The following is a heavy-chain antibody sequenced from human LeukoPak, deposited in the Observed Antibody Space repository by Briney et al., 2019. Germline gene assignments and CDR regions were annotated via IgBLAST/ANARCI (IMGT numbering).Heavy chain of an antibody. CDR3: ARGHYYDTSGDY. CDR2: IDYSGGT. CDR1: GDSISSHY. V-gene: IGHV4-59*11. D-gene: IGHD3-22*01. Sequence: PSETLSLSCAVSGDSISSHYWRWIRQSPGKGLEWIGYIDYSGGTNYNTSLKSRVTISVDTSKNQFTLNLSSVTAADTAVYYCARGHYYDTSGDYWGQGTLVTVSS. J-gene: IGHJ4*02.